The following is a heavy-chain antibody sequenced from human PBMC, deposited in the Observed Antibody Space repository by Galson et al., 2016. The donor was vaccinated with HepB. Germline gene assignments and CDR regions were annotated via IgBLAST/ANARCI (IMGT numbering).Heavy chain of an antibody. J-gene: IGHJ4*02. V-gene: IGHV3-23*01. Sequence: SLRLSCAVSGFTFSSYAMNWVRQAPGKGLEWVSDISHSGDSIYYADSVKGRFTISRDDFKNTRYLQMNSLRPEDTALYYCARGRVGATPADYWGQGTLVTVSS. CDR1: GFTFSSYA. D-gene: IGHD1-26*01. CDR2: ISHSGDSI. CDR3: ARGRVGATPADY.